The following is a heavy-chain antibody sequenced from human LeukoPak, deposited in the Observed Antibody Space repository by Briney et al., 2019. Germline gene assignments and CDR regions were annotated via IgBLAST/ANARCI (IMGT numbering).Heavy chain of an antibody. CDR1: GGTFSSYA. J-gene: IGHJ4*02. Sequence: ASVKVSCKASGGTFSSYAISWVRQAPGQGLEWMGGIIPIFGTANYAQKFQGRVTITTDESTSTAYMGLSSLRSEDTAVYYCARDDLSGSYYGYWGQGTLVTVSS. D-gene: IGHD1-26*01. CDR2: IIPIFGTA. V-gene: IGHV1-69*05. CDR3: ARDDLSGSYYGY.